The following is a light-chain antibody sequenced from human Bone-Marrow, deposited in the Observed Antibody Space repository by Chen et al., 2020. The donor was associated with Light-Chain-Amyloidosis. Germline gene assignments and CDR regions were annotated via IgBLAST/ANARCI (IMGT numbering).Light chain of an antibody. CDR2: RDT. J-gene: IGLJ2*01. CDR3: QSADSSGTYEVI. CDR1: DLPTKY. V-gene: IGLV3-25*03. Sequence: SYELTQPPSVSVSPGQTAMITCSGDDLPTKYAYWYQQKPGQAPVLVIHRDTERPSGISERFSGSSSGTTATLTISAVQAEDEADYHCQSADSSGTYEVIFGGGTKLTVL.